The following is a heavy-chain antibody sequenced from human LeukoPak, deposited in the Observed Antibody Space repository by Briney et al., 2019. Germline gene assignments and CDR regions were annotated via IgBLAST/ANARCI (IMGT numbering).Heavy chain of an antibody. J-gene: IGHJ4*02. Sequence: GASVKVSCKASGATFSAYPINWVRQAPGQGLEWMGRIIPLPGITNYAEKFQGRVLITADKSTSTVYMELSSLRSEDAATYYCAAFYYYASGTFVDYWGQGTLVTVSS. D-gene: IGHD5/OR15-5a*01. CDR1: GATFSAYP. V-gene: IGHV1-69*02. CDR2: IIPLPGIT. CDR3: AAFYYYASGTFVDY.